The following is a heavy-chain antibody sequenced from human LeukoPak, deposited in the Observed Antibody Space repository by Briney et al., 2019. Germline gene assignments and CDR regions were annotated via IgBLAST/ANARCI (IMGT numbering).Heavy chain of an antibody. J-gene: IGHJ4*02. CDR3: ARAHSYYYDSSGYYFDY. CDR2: IKQDGSEK. Sequence: GGSLRLFCAASGFTFSSYWMSWVRQAPGKGLEWVANIKQDGSEKYYVDSVKGRFTISRDNAKNSLYLQMNSLRAEDTAVYYCARAHSYYYDSSGYYFDYWGQGTLVTVSS. V-gene: IGHV3-7*01. CDR1: GFTFSSYW. D-gene: IGHD3-22*01.